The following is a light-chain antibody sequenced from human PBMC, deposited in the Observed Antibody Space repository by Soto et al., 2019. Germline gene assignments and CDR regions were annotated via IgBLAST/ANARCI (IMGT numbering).Light chain of an antibody. CDR1: QTISTW. CDR2: DAS. Sequence: DIQMTQSPSILSASVGARVTITGRASQTISTWLAWYQQKPGKAPELLIYDASTLESGVPSRFSGSGSGTEFSLTISSLQPDDFATFYCQQYSSFSRTFGQGTKVDIK. J-gene: IGKJ1*01. CDR3: QQYSSFSRT. V-gene: IGKV1-5*01.